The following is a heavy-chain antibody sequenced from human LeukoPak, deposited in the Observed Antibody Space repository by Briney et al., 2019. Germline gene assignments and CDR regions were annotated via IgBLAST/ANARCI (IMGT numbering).Heavy chain of an antibody. CDR2: IYYSGST. D-gene: IGHD3-3*01. J-gene: IGHJ4*02. CDR1: GGSISSSSYY. CDR3: ARVGRITIFGVVRTWFDY. Sequence: SETLSLTCTVSGGSISSSSYYWGWIRQPPGKGLEWIGSIYYSGSTYYNSSLKSRVTISVDTSKNQFSLKLSSVTAADTAVYYCARVGRITIFGVVRTWFDYWGQGTLVTVSS. V-gene: IGHV4-39*07.